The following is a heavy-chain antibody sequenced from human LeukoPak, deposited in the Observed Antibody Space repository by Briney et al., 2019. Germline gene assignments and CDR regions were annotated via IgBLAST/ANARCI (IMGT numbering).Heavy chain of an antibody. CDR3: ARVVPAVTSPYYYYMDV. CDR1: GFTFSSYW. CDR2: IKQDGSEK. Sequence: GGSLRLSCAASGFTFSSYWMSWVRQAPGKGLEWVANIKQDGSEKYYVDSVKGRFTISRDNAKNSLYLQMSSLRAEDTAVYYCARVVPAVTSPYYYYMDVWGKGTTVTVSS. V-gene: IGHV3-7*01. J-gene: IGHJ6*03. D-gene: IGHD2-2*01.